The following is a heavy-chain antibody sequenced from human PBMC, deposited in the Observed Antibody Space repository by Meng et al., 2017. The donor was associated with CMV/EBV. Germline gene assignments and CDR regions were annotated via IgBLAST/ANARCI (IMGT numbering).Heavy chain of an antibody. CDR1: GYTFTGYY. J-gene: IGHJ6*03. Sequence: ASVKVSCKASGYTFTGYYMHWVRQAPGQGLEGMGWFNPNSGGTNYAQKFQGRGTMTSDTSIRTSLVDPSRIRCADTAEYDCETVDGVGGSAVEYYVRAGGYMRRGRQAAGQGLEWRGWINPKSGGTNKAQKLQGRVTKTRDTSISTAYM. CDR3: ETVDGVGGSAVEYYVRAGGYMRRGRQAAGQGLEWRGWINPKSGGTNKAQKLQGRVTKTRDTSISTAYM. CDR2: FNPNSGGT. D-gene: IGHD3-10*02. V-gene: IGHV1-2*02.